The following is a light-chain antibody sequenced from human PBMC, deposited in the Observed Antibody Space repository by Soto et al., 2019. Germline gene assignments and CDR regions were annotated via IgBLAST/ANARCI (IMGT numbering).Light chain of an antibody. CDR2: DAS. J-gene: IGKJ4*01. V-gene: IGKV3-11*01. CDR3: QQRSNWLT. CDR1: QSVSSY. Sequence: EIMLTQSPATLSFSPGERATLSCRASQSVSSYLAWYQQKPGQAPRLLIYDASNRATGIPARFSGSGSGTDFTITINTLEPEDFAVYYCQQRSNWLTFGGGTKVEIK.